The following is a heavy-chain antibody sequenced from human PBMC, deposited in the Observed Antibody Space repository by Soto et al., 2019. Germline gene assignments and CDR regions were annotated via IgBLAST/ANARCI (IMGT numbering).Heavy chain of an antibody. D-gene: IGHD3-16*01. V-gene: IGHV3-30*19. J-gene: IGHJ4*02. CDR2: TSYDGNNK. CDR1: GFTFKSYV. CDR3: ERWRTTGGFDL. Sequence: QLQLVESGGGVVQPGTSLRLSCTASGFTFKSYVMHWVRQAPGKGLEWVALTSYDGNNKYYGDSVKGRFTVSRDNSKNTLHLQMDSLRPVDTALYYCERWRTTGGFDLWGQGTLVSVSS.